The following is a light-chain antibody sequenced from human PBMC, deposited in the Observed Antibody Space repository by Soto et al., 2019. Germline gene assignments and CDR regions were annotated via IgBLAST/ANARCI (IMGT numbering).Light chain of an antibody. J-gene: IGKJ3*01. V-gene: IGKV3-20*01. CDR2: AAS. CDR3: QHYGSSPPFT. CDR1: QSISSGS. Sequence: VLTQSPGTLSLSPGERATLSCRASQSISSGSLAWYQQKPGQAPRLLIFAASARVTGIPDRFSGSGSGTGFTLTISRLEPEDFAVYYCQHYGSSPPFTFSPGTKVDIK.